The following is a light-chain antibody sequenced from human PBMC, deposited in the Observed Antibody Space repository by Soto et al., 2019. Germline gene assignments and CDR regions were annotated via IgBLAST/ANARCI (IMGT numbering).Light chain of an antibody. CDR3: QQYYSYLPS. Sequence: AIRMTHSPSSLSASTGDRVTITCRPSQGISSYLAWYQQKPGKAPKLLIYAASTLQSGVPSRFSGSGSGTDFTLTINCLQSEDFATYYCQQYYSYLPSFGQGTRLEIK. CDR1: QGISSY. J-gene: IGKJ5*01. CDR2: AAS. V-gene: IGKV1-8*01.